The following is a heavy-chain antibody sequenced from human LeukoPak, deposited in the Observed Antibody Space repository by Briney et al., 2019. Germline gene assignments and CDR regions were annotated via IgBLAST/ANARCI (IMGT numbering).Heavy chain of an antibody. J-gene: IGHJ4*02. Sequence: ASVKVSCKASGYTFTDYYIHWVRQAPGQGLEWMGWMNPNSGNTGYAQKFQGRVTMTRNTSISTAYMELSSLRSEDTAVYYCARGVGAANFDYWGQGTLVTVSS. V-gene: IGHV1-8*02. CDR1: GYTFTDYY. CDR2: MNPNSGNT. D-gene: IGHD1-26*01. CDR3: ARGVGAANFDY.